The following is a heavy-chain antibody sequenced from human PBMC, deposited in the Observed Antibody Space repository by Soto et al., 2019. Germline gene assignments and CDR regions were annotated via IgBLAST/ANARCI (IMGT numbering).Heavy chain of an antibody. D-gene: IGHD3-10*01. Sequence: PGGSLRLSCAASGFTFSSYAMSWVRQAPGKGLEWVSAISGSGGSTYYADSVKGRFTISRDNSKNTLYLQMNSLRAEDTAVYYCAKDSLRGHPAIVYYMDVWGKGTTVTVSS. CDR1: GFTFSSYA. J-gene: IGHJ6*03. CDR3: AKDSLRGHPAIVYYMDV. V-gene: IGHV3-23*01. CDR2: ISGSGGST.